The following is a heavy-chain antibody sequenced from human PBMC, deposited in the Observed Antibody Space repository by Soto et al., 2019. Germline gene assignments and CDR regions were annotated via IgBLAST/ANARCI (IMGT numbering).Heavy chain of an antibody. J-gene: IGHJ6*02. V-gene: IGHV3-73*02. CDR3: TRRGPYSSGLIFYYYYGMDV. Sequence: EVQLVESGGGLVQPGGSLKLSCAASGFTFSGSAMHWVRQASGKGLEWVGRIRSKANSYATAYAASVKGRFTISRDDSKNTAYLHMNSLKTEDTAVYYCTRRGPYSSGLIFYYYYGMDVWGQGTTVTVSS. CDR1: GFTFSGSA. D-gene: IGHD6-19*01. CDR2: IRSKANSYAT.